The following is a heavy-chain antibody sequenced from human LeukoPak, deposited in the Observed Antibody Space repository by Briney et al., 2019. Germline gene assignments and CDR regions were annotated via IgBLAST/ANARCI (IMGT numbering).Heavy chain of an antibody. D-gene: IGHD2-21*01. CDR2: ITGSADNT. CDR1: GFXFSSYA. Sequence: GGSLRLSCEASGFXFSSYAMSWVRQAPGKGLEWVSSITGSADNTYYADSVKGRFTISRDNSKNTLYLQMNSLRAEDTAVYYCAILAGNPYWGPGTLVTVSS. V-gene: IGHV3-23*01. J-gene: IGHJ4*02. CDR3: AILAGNPY.